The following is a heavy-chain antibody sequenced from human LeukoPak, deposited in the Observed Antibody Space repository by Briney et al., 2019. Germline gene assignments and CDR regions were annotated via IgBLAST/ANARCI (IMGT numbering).Heavy chain of an antibody. CDR2: ISSSSNYI. J-gene: IGHJ3*02. CDR1: GFTFSSYG. Sequence: GGSLRLSCAASGFTFSSYGMSWVRQAPGKGLEWVSSISSSSNYIYYADSVKGRFTISRDNAKNSLYMQMNSLRAEDTAVYYCARSGERGAFDIWGQGTMVTVSS. CDR3: ARSGERGAFDI. D-gene: IGHD1-1*01. V-gene: IGHV3-21*01.